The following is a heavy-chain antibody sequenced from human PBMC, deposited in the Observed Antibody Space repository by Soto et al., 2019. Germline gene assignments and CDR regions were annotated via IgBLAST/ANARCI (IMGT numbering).Heavy chain of an antibody. Sequence: SETLSLTCAVYGGSFSGYYWSWIRQPPGKGLEWIGEINHSGSTNYNPSLKSRVTISVDTSKNQFSLKLSSVTAADTAVYYCARVPVDTRRGVVPAAIAYMDVWGKGTTVTVSS. CDR3: ARVPVDTRRGVVPAAIAYMDV. D-gene: IGHD2-2*02. CDR1: GGSFSGYY. V-gene: IGHV4-34*01. CDR2: INHSGST. J-gene: IGHJ6*03.